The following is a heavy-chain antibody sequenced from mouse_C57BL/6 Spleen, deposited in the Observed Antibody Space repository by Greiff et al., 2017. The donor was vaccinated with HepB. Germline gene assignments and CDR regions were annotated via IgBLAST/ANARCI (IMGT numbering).Heavy chain of an antibody. V-gene: IGHV5-2*01. CDR3: ARRIYYDYAWFAY. Sequence: EVKLQESGGGLVQPGESLKLSCESTAYEFPSHDMYWVRQTPEKRLELVAAINSDGGSTYYPDTMERRFIISRDNTKKTLYLQMSSLRSEDTALYYCARRIYYDYAWFAYWGQGTLVTVSA. CDR1: AYEFPSHD. J-gene: IGHJ3*01. CDR2: INSDGGST. D-gene: IGHD2-4*01.